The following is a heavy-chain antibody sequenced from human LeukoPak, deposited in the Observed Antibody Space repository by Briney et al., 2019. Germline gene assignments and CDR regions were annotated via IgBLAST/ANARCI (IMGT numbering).Heavy chain of an antibody. D-gene: IGHD2-15*01. V-gene: IGHV3-53*01. CDR2: IYSGGTT. Sequence: GGSLRLSCAVSGFTVSGNYMSWVRQAPGKGLEWVSLIYSGGTTYYADSVKGRFTISRDNSKNTLYLQMNSLRAEDTAVYYCAKYPTVDSDYCSGGSCPIPNYYYYYMDVWGKGTTVTISS. CDR1: GFTVSGNY. CDR3: AKYPTVDSDYCSGGSCPIPNYYYYYMDV. J-gene: IGHJ6*03.